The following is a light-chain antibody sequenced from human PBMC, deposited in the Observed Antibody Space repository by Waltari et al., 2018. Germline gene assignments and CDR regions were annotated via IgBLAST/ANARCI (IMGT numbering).Light chain of an antibody. CDR3: CSYAGTNNFYV. Sequence: QSALTQPPSASGSPGESVTISCTGTSSDIGDYDYVSWYQQHPGKAPKLMIYEVLKRPSGVPDRFSGSKSGNTASLTVSGLQAEDEADYYCCSYAGTNNFYVFGTGTKVTVL. J-gene: IGLJ1*01. V-gene: IGLV2-8*01. CDR1: SSDIGDYDY. CDR2: EVL.